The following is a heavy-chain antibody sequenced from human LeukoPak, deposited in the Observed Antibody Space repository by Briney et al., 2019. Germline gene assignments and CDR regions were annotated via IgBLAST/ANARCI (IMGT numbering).Heavy chain of an antibody. CDR2: VYHSGST. Sequence: PSETLSLTWAVSGGSISSGGYSWSWIRQPPGKGLEWIGYVYHSGSTYYNPSLKGRVTISVDRSKNQFSLKLTSVTGADTAVYYCAGERGEEYSSGWYKRNYFDNWGQGIRVTVSS. J-gene: IGHJ4*02. V-gene: IGHV4-30-2*01. CDR1: GGSISSGGYS. CDR3: AGERGEEYSSGWYKRNYFDN. D-gene: IGHD6-19*01.